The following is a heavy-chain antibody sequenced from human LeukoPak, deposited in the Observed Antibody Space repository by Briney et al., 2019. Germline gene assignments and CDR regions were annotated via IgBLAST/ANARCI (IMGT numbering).Heavy chain of an antibody. CDR2: IYTSGST. D-gene: IGHD2-8*01. V-gene: IGHV4-4*07. CDR3: ARGMASYYYYGMDV. Sequence: SETLSLTCTDSGGSISSYYWSWIRQPAGKGLEWIGRIYTSGSTNYNPSLKSRVTMSVDTSKNQFSLKLSSVTAADTAVYYCARGMASYYYYGMDVWGQGTTVTVSS. CDR1: GGSISSYY. J-gene: IGHJ6*02.